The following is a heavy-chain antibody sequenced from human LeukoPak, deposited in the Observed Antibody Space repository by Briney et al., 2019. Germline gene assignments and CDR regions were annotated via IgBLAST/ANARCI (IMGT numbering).Heavy chain of an antibody. CDR1: GYTFTSYY. CDR3: ARDYCTNGVCLNYFDY. V-gene: IGHV1-46*01. J-gene: IGHJ4*02. Sequence: GASVKVSCKASGYTFTSYYMHWVRQAPGQGLEWMGIINPSGGSTSYAQKFQGRVTMTRDMSTSTVYMELSSLRSEDTAVYYCARDYCTNGVCLNYFDYWGQGTLVTVSS. CDR2: INPSGGST. D-gene: IGHD2-8*01.